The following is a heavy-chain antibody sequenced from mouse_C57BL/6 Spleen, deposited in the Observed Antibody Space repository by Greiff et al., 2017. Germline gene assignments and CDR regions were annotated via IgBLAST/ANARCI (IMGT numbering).Heavy chain of an antibody. CDR2: IYPRSGNT. CDR3: ARFDYDGRGDY. D-gene: IGHD2-4*01. Sequence: QVQLKQSGAELARPGASVKLSCKASGYTFTSYGISWVKQRTGQGLEWIGEIYPRSGNTYYNEKFKGKATLTADKSSSTAYMELRSLTSEDSAVYFCARFDYDGRGDYWGQGTTLTVSS. J-gene: IGHJ2*01. CDR1: GYTFTSYG. V-gene: IGHV1-81*01.